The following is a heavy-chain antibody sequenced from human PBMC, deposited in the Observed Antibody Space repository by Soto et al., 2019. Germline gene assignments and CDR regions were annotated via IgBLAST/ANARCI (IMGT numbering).Heavy chain of an antibody. J-gene: IGHJ4*02. CDR3: ARRYGGNLDY. Sequence: SETLSLTCTVSGGSISTYYWSWIRQPPGKGLEWIANIYNSGSTNYNPSLKSRVTISVDTSKNQFSLKLSSVTAADTAVYYCARRYGGNLDYWGQGTLVTVSS. CDR2: IYNSGST. V-gene: IGHV4-59*08. CDR1: GGSISTYY. D-gene: IGHD1-26*01.